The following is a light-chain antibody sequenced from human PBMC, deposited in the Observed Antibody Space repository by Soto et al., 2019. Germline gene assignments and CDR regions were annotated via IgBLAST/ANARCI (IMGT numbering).Light chain of an antibody. J-gene: IGKJ2*01. CDR2: AAS. V-gene: IGKV1-39*01. CDR3: QQSYSSPYT. CDR1: QTISSY. Sequence: DVPLTQSPSSLSASVGDRVNITCRASQTISSYLNWYQQRPGKAPNLLIYAASSLHSGLASRFSGSGSRTDFTLTISSLQPEDFATYYCQQSYSSPYTFGQGTKLEIK.